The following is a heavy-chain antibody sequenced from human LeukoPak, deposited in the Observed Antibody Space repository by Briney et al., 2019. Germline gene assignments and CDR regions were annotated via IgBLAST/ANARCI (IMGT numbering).Heavy chain of an antibody. CDR2: IYTSGST. CDR3: ARLRDTQTYCSSTSCYSPRDY. D-gene: IGHD2-2*01. J-gene: IGHJ4*02. CDR1: GGSISSYY. V-gene: IGHV4-4*07. Sequence: SETLSLTCTVSGGSISSYYWSWIRQPAGKGLEWIGRIYTSGSTNYNPSLKSRVTMSVDTSKNQFSLKLSSVTAADTAVYYCARLRDTQTYCSSTSCYSPRDYWGQGTLVTVSS.